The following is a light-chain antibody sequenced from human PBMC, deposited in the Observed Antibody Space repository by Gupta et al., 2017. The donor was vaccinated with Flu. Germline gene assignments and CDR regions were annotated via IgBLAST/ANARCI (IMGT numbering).Light chain of an antibody. V-gene: IGKV6-21*01. CDR1: QTIGSN. CDR3: QQRDSFPCT. CDR2: YAS. Sequence: EIVLTQSPDFQSVPPKEKVTITCRASQTIGSNLHWYQQKPNQSPKLLIKYASQSFSGVPSRFSGSGSGTDFTLTINGLEAEDAATYYCQQRDSFPCTFGQGTKVEIK. J-gene: IGKJ1*01.